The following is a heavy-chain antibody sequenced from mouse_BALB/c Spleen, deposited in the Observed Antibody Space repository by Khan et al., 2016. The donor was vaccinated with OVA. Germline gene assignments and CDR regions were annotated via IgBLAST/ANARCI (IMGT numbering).Heavy chain of an antibody. V-gene: IGHV2-6-4*01. J-gene: IGHJ4*01. CDR1: GFSLSRYN. D-gene: IGHD2-14*01. CDR3: ARAYYRYDGYYAMDY. CDR2: IWGGGGT. Sequence: QVQLKQSGPGLVAPSQSLSITCTVSGFSLSRYNIHWVRQPPGKGLEWLGMIWGGGGTDYNSTLKSRLSISKDKSKSQVFLKMNSLQKDDSAMYYSARAYYRYDGYYAMDYWGQGTSVTVSS.